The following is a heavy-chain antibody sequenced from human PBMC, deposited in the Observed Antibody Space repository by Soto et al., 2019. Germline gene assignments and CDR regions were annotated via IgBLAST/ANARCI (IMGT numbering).Heavy chain of an antibody. Sequence: EVQLVESGGGLVQRGGSLRLSCAASGFTFSSYAMHWVRQAPGKGLEYVSAISSNGGSTYYANSVKGRFTISRDNSKNTLYLQMGSLRAEDMAVYYCARRDGYNFDYWGQGTLVTVSS. J-gene: IGHJ4*02. V-gene: IGHV3-64*01. D-gene: IGHD5-12*01. CDR1: GFTFSSYA. CDR2: ISSNGGST. CDR3: ARRDGYNFDY.